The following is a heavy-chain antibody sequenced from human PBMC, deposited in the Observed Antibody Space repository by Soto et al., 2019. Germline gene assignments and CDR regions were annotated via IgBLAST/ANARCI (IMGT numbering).Heavy chain of an antibody. CDR2: IIPIRGIA. D-gene: IGHD3-16*01. V-gene: IGHV1-69*08. CDR1: GGTFSSYT. CDR3: ARELGGRSPYRMDY. Sequence: QVQLVQSGAEVKKPGSSVKVSCKASGGTFSSYTISWVRQAPGQGLEWMGRIIPIRGIANYAQKFQGRVTITADKSTSTAYMELSSLRSEDTAVYYCARELGGRSPYRMDYWGQGTLVTGSS. J-gene: IGHJ4*02.